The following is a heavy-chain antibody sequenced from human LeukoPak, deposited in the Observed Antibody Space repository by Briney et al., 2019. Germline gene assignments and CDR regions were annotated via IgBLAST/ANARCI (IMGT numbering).Heavy chain of an antibody. J-gene: IGHJ4*02. CDR2: ISSGSSSI. CDR1: GFTFSTYS. CDR3: GEGRKGAWFPNY. D-gene: IGHD3-10*01. V-gene: IGHV3-48*02. Sequence: AGGSLRLSCAASGFTFSTYSMNWVRQAPGKGLEWVSYISSGSSSISYADSVKGRFTISRDNAKNSLYLQMNSLRDEDTAVYYCGEGRKGAWFPNYWGQGTLVTVSS.